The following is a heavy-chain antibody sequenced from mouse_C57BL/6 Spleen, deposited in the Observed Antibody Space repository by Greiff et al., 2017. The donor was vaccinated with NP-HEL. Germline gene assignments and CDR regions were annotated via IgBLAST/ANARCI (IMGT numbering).Heavy chain of an antibody. D-gene: IGHD2-4*01. CDR3: ARGRNYGYFDD. J-gene: IGHJ2*01. CDR2: IFPGSGST. V-gene: IGHV1-75*01. CDR1: GYTFTDYY. Sequence: QVQLQQSGPELVKPGASVKISCKASGYTFTDYYINWVKQRPGQGLEWIGWIFPGSGSTYYNEKFKGKATLTVDKSSSTAYMLRSSLTSEDSAVYFCARGRNYGYFDDWGQGTTLTVSS.